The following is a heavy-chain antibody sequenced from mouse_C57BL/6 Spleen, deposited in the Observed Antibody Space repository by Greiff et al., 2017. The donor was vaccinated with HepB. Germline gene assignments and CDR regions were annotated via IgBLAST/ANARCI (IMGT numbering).Heavy chain of an antibody. CDR3: ARSLGPAPYFDY. Sequence: VKLQESDAELVKPGASVKISCKVSGYTFTDHTIHWMNQRPEQGLEWIGYIYPRDGSTKYNEKFKGKATLTADKSSSTAYMQLNSLTSEDSAVYFCARSLGPAPYFDYWGQGTTLTVSS. CDR2: IYPRDGST. J-gene: IGHJ2*01. V-gene: IGHV1-78*01. CDR1: GYTFTDHT. D-gene: IGHD4-1*01.